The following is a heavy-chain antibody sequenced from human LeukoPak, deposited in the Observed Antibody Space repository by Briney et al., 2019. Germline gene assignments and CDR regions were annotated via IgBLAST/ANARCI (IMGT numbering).Heavy chain of an antibody. V-gene: IGHV3-15*01. Sequence: GGSLRLSCAASGFPFSSYSMNWVRQAPGKGLEWVGRVKSKTDGGTTDYPAPVKGIFTISRDDSKNTLYLQMNSLKTEDTAVYYCTASLVGATNSAFDIWGQGTMVTVSS. CDR3: TASLVGATNSAFDI. CDR1: GFPFSSYS. J-gene: IGHJ3*02. D-gene: IGHD1-26*01. CDR2: VKSKTDGGTT.